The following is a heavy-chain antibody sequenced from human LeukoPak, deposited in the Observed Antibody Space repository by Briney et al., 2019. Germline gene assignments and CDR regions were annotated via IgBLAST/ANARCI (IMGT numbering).Heavy chain of an antibody. V-gene: IGHV3-23*01. J-gene: IGHJ3*02. CDR3: AKGSGGTCLTTDAFDI. Sequence: PGGSLRLSCAASRFTFSSYAMSWVRQAPGKGLGWVSVISTSGANTYYADSVKGRFTISRDNSKNTLYLQMDSLRAEDTAVYYCAKGSGGTCLTTDAFDIWGQGTMVTVSS. D-gene: IGHD2-15*01. CDR1: RFTFSSYA. CDR2: ISTSGANT.